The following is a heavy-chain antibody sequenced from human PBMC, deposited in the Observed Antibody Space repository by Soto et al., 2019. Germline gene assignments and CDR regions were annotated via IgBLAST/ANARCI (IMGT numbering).Heavy chain of an antibody. J-gene: IGHJ4*02. CDR1: GFTFSSYA. CDR3: ANEMTSGSRLAFDY. CDR2: ITGDGDTT. Sequence: EVQLLESGGGLLQPGGSLRLSCAASGFTFSSYALNWVRQAPGKGLEWVSGITGDGDTTFYAGSVKGRFTISRDNSRNTVYLQMNSVRAEDTAVYYCANEMTSGSRLAFDYWGQGTLVTVSS. D-gene: IGHD2-15*01. V-gene: IGHV3-23*01.